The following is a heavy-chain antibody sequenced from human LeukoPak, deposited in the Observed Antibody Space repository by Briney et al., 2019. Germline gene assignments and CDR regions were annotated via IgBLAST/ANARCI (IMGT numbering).Heavy chain of an antibody. CDR3: ARLRGASDY. CDR2: IYPADSDT. D-gene: IGHD3-10*01. J-gene: IGHJ4*02. Sequence: GESLKISCKGSGYSFITHWIGGGRQMPGKGLEWMGIIYPADSDTKYSPSFQGQVTISADKSISTAYLQWSSLKASDTAMYYCARLRGASDYWGQGTLVTASS. V-gene: IGHV5-51*01. CDR1: GYSFITHW.